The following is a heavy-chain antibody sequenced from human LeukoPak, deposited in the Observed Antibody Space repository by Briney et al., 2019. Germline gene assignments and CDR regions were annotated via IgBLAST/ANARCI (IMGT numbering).Heavy chain of an antibody. CDR1: GFTFSSYS. D-gene: IGHD4-17*01. V-gene: IGHV3-48*01. Sequence: GGSLRPSCAASGFTFSSYSMNWVRQAPGKGLEWVSHITASGTAMFYADSVKGRFTISRDNAKNSLYLQMNSLRAEDTAVYYCARDYGDYYGVVYWGQGTLVTVSS. CDR3: ARDYGDYYGVVY. J-gene: IGHJ4*02. CDR2: ITASGTAM.